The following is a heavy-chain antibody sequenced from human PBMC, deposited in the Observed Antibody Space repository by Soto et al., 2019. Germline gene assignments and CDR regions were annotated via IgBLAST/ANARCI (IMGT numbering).Heavy chain of an antibody. CDR1: GGSISSYY. Sequence: SETLSLTCTVSGGSISSYYWSWIRQPPGKGLEWIGYIYYSGSTNYNPSLKSRVTISVDTSKNQFSLKLSSVTAADTAVYYCARSGPLPTYYDFWSGFAQNYFDYWGQGTLVTVSS. J-gene: IGHJ4*02. CDR3: ARSGPLPTYYDFWSGFAQNYFDY. D-gene: IGHD3-3*01. CDR2: IYYSGST. V-gene: IGHV4-59*01.